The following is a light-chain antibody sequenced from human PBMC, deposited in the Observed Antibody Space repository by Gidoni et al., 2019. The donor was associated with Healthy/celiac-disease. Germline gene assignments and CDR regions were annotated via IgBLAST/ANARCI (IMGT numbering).Light chain of an antibody. Sequence: DIQMTQAPSTLSASVGDRVTITCRASQSISSWLAWYQQKPGKAPKILIYKASSLEGGVPSRFIGSGSGTEFTLTISSLQPYDFATYYCQQYNRYSAFGGGTKVEIK. CDR3: QQYNRYSA. CDR2: KAS. CDR1: QSISSW. J-gene: IGKJ4*01. V-gene: IGKV1-5*03.